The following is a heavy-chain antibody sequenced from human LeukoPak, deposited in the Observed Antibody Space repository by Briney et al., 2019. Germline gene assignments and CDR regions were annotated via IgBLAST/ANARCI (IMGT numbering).Heavy chain of an antibody. CDR2: IYYIGST. CDR3: ARGGRGFLRYFDWLYSQTNGMDV. CDR1: GVSISSGGYY. D-gene: IGHD3-9*01. J-gene: IGHJ6*02. Sequence: PSQTLSLTCTVSGVSISSGGYYWSWIRQHPGKGLQWIGYIYYIGSTYYNPFLKSRVTISLDTSKNQFSLKLSSVTAADTALYYCARGGRGFLRYFDWLYSQTNGMDVWGQGTTVTVSS. V-gene: IGHV4-31*03.